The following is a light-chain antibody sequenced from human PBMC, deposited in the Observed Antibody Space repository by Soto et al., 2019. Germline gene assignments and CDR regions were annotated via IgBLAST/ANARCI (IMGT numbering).Light chain of an antibody. CDR2: EVS. J-gene: IGLJ7*01. CDR3: CSYGGSRAG. V-gene: IGLV2-23*02. CDR1: SSDVGSHNL. Sequence: QSALTQPASVSGSPGQSITISCTGTSSDVGSHNLVSWYQQHPGQAPKLMIYEVSKRPVGVSARFSASKSVNTASLTISGLQAEDGADYYCCSYGGSRAGFGGGTQLTVL.